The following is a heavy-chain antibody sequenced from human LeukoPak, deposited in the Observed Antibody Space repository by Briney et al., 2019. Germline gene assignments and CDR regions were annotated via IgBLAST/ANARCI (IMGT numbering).Heavy chain of an antibody. V-gene: IGHV1-46*01. D-gene: IGHD3-22*01. Sequence: ASVKVSCKASGYTFTSYYMHWVRQAPGQGLEWMGIINPSGGSTSYAQKFQGRVTMTRDMSTSTVYMELSSLRSEDTAVYYCARAEITMIVVVITTGAFDIWGRGTMVTVSS. CDR2: INPSGGST. J-gene: IGHJ3*02. CDR3: ARAEITMIVVVITTGAFDI. CDR1: GYTFTSYY.